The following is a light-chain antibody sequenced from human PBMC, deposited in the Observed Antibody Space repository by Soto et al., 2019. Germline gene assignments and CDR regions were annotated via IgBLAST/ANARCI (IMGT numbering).Light chain of an antibody. CDR1: SSDVGLYNY. CDR3: SSYTSSRTPYV. CDR2: EVT. V-gene: IGLV2-14*01. Sequence: QSVLTQPASVSGSPGQSIIISCNGTSSDVGLYNYLSWYQQHPGKAPKLIIYEVTNRPSGVSNRFSGSNSGNTASLTISGLQAEDEADYYCSSYTSSRTPYVFGSGTKLTVL. J-gene: IGLJ1*01.